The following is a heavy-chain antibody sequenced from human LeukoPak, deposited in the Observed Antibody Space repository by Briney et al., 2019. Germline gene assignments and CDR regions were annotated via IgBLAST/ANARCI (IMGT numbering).Heavy chain of an antibody. CDR1: GGSFRSDY. CDR2: IYYTGST. Sequence: PSQTLSLTCTVSGGSFRSDYWRWIRQSPGKIMEWIGYIYYTGSTNYSPSLKSRVTISLDTSKNQFSLKLSPVTAADTAVYYCARGIGSFYYFDYWGQGARVTVSS. CDR3: ARGIGSFYYFDY. J-gene: IGHJ4*02. V-gene: IGHV4-59*01. D-gene: IGHD2-15*01.